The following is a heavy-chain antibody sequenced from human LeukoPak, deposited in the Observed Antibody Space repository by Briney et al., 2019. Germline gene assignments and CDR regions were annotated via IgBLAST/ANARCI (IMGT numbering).Heavy chain of an antibody. D-gene: IGHD3-22*01. Sequence: PSETLSLTCTVSGGSISSSSYYWGWIRPPPGKGLEWIGSIYYSGSTYYNPSLKSRVTISVDTSKNQFSLKLSSVTAADTAVYYCARQESDSSGYPPGYWGQGTLVTVSS. CDR1: GGSISSSSYY. V-gene: IGHV4-39*01. J-gene: IGHJ4*02. CDR2: IYYSGST. CDR3: ARQESDSSGYPPGY.